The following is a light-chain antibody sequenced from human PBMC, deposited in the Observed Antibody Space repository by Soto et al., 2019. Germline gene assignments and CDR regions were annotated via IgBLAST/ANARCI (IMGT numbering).Light chain of an antibody. V-gene: IGKV1-12*01. Sequence: DIQMTQSPSSVSASVGDRVTITCRASQGVNTWLAWYQKKPGKAPELLVYAASSLHSGVPSRFSGSGSGTDFTLTISSLQPEDFATYYCQQAHSFPLTFGGGTKVEVQ. J-gene: IGKJ4*01. CDR3: QQAHSFPLT. CDR1: QGVNTW. CDR2: AAS.